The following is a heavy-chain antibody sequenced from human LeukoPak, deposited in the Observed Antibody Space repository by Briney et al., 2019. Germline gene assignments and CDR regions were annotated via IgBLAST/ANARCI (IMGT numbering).Heavy chain of an antibody. CDR1: GGALSSYY. J-gene: IGHJ4*02. CDR2: IYYSGST. CDR3: ARVSSGWSEFDY. V-gene: IGHV4-59*01. D-gene: IGHD6-19*01. Sequence: PPETLSLTSTVSGGALSSYYGSWVREPPGHELECRRYIYYSGSTNDNPSLTSRVTISVDTSKNQFSLKLSSVTAADTAVYYCARVSSGWSEFDYWGQGTLVTVSS.